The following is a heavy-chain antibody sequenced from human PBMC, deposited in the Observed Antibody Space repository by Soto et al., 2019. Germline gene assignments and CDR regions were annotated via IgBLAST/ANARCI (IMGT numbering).Heavy chain of an antibody. CDR2: IYYSGST. CDR3: ARHRYCSGGSCPSDY. V-gene: IGHV4-39*01. Sequence: QLQLQESGPGLVKPSETLSLTCTVSGGSISSSSYYWGWIRQPPGKGLEWIGSIYYSGSTYYNPSLKSRVTISVDTSKNQFSLKLSSVTAADTAVYYCARHRYCSGGSCPSDYWGQGTLVTVSS. CDR1: GGSISSSSYY. J-gene: IGHJ4*02. D-gene: IGHD2-15*01.